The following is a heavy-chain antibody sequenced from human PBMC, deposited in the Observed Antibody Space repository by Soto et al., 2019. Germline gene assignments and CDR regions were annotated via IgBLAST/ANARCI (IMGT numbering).Heavy chain of an antibody. Sequence: ASVKVSCKASGYSFITYGISWVRQTPGQRPKWIGWINDYNSNTNYAQKHQGRVTMTTDTHTSTAYMKLKSLRSDDTAVYYCAREFRFGEFPIDYWGQGTLVTVSS. D-gene: IGHD3-10*01. CDR1: GYSFITYG. J-gene: IGHJ4*02. CDR3: AREFRFGEFPIDY. CDR2: INDYNSNT. V-gene: IGHV1-18*01.